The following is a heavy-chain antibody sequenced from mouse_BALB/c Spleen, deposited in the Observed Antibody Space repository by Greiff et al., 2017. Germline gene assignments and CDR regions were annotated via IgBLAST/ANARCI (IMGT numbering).Heavy chain of an antibody. D-gene: IGHD2-10*02. Sequence: QVQLQQSGAELVRPGTSVKISCKASGYTFTNYWLGWVKQRPGHGLEWIGDIYPGGGYTNYNEKFKGKATLTADTSSSTAYMQLSSLTSEDSAVYFCARGYGNYCAMDYWGQGTSVTVSS. CDR3: ARGYGNYCAMDY. J-gene: IGHJ4*01. CDR1: GYTFTNYW. V-gene: IGHV1-63*02. CDR2: IYPGGGYT.